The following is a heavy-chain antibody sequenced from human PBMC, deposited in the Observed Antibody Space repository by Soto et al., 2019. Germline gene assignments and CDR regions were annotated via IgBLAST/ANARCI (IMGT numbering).Heavy chain of an antibody. J-gene: IGHJ5*02. CDR3: GRAISGYFT. V-gene: IGHV1-3*01. CDR1: GYTFTRYA. D-gene: IGHD5-12*01. Sequence: VSVNVYCQASGYTFTRYAMHWVRQAPGQRLEWMGWINAGNGNTKYSQKFQGRVTITRDTSASTAYMDLSSLTSEDTAVYYCGRAISGYFTWGQGTLVTVSS. CDR2: INAGNGNT.